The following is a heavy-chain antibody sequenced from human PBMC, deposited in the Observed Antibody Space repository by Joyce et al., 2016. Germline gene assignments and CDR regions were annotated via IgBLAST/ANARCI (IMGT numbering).Heavy chain of an antibody. V-gene: IGHV4-34*01. CDR1: GGSFSGAY. D-gene: IGHD6-13*01. Sequence: QVQLQQWGAGLLKPSETLSLTCAVYGGSFSGAYWSWIRQPPGKGLEWIGEINHRGNTNYTPSLKNRVTISLDTSNNHFSLQLASVTAADTAVYYCARVRGITWYSYFDSWGQGTLVTVAS. CDR3: ARVRGITWYSYFDS. CDR2: INHRGNT. J-gene: IGHJ4*02.